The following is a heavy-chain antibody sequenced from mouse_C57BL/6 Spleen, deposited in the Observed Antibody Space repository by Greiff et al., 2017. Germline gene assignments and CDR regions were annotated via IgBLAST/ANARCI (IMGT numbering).Heavy chain of an antibody. Sequence: EVKLMESGPGLVKPSQSLSLTCSVTGYSITSGYYWNWIRQFPGNKLEWMGYISYDGSNNYNPSLKNRISITRDTSKNQFFLKLNSVTTEDTATYYCARKGEYFDYWGQGTTLTVSS. J-gene: IGHJ2*01. V-gene: IGHV3-6*01. CDR1: GYSITSGYY. CDR2: ISYDGSN. CDR3: ARKGEYFDY.